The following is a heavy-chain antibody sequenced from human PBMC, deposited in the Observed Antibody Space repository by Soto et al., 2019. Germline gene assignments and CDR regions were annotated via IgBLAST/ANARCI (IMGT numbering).Heavy chain of an antibody. J-gene: IGHJ3*02. Sequence: VQLLESGGGLVQPGRSLRLSCAASGFTFSSYAMHWVRQAPGKGLEWVAVISYDGSNKYYADSVKGRFTISRDNSKNTLYLQMNSLRAEDTAVYYCASGSYYDRAFDIWGQGTMVTVSS. CDR3: ASGSYYDRAFDI. CDR2: ISYDGSNK. V-gene: IGHV3-30-3*01. CDR1: GFTFSSYA. D-gene: IGHD3-22*01.